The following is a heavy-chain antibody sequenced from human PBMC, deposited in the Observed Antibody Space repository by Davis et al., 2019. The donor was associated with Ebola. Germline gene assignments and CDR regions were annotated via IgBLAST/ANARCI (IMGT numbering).Heavy chain of an antibody. D-gene: IGHD5-12*01. CDR1: GFTFTSYA. CDR2: ISTSGGST. V-gene: IGHV3-23*01. CDR3: AKYGGGLRLRAPIDY. J-gene: IGHJ4*02. Sequence: GESLKISCAASGFTFTSYAMSWVRQAPGKGLEWVSAISTSGGSTYYADSVKGRFTISRDNSKNTLYLQMNSLRAEDTAVYYCAKYGGGLRLRAPIDYWGQGTLVTVSS.